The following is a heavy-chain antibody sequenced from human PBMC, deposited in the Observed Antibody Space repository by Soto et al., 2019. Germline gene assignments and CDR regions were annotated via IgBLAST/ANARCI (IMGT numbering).Heavy chain of an antibody. J-gene: IGHJ6*02. D-gene: IGHD3-3*01. CDR3: AKMGREDFWSGYPNYYYYGMDV. CDR1: GFTFSDYG. V-gene: IGHV3-30*18. Sequence: PGGSLRLSCAASGFTFSDYGMHWVRQAPGKGLEWVAVISYDGTIEYYVDSVKGRFTISRDNSKKTLYLQMNSLRPEDTAVYYCAKMGREDFWSGYPNYYYYGMDVWGQGTTVTVSS. CDR2: ISYDGTIE.